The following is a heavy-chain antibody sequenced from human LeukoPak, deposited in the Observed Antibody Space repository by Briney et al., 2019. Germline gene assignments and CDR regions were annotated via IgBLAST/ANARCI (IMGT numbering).Heavy chain of an antibody. CDR1: GGTFSSYA. CDR2: IIPIFGTA. Sequence: SVKVSCKASGGTFSSYAISWVRQAPGQGLEWMGGIIPIFGTANYAQKFQGRVTITADEFTSTAYMELSSLRSEDTAVYYCARVLKDDSSGYYYLDYYYYGMDVWGQGTTVTVSS. CDR3: ARVLKDDSSGYYYLDYYYYGMDV. J-gene: IGHJ6*02. D-gene: IGHD3-22*01. V-gene: IGHV1-69*13.